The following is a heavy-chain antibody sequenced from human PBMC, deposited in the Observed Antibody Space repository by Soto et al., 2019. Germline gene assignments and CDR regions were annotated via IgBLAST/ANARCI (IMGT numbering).Heavy chain of an antibody. CDR3: AREGRERRIAARPVY. CDR2: ISYDGSNK. J-gene: IGHJ4*02. D-gene: IGHD6-6*01. CDR1: GFTFSSYA. Sequence: QVQLVESGGGVVQPGRSLRLSCAASGFTFSSYAMHWVRQAPGKGLEWVAVISYDGSNKYYADSVKGRFTISRDNSKNTLYLQMNSMRAEDTAVYYCAREGRERRIAARPVYWGQGTLVTVSS. V-gene: IGHV3-30-3*01.